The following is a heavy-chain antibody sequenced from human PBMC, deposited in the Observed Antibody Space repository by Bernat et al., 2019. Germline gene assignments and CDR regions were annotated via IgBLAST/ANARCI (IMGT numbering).Heavy chain of an antibody. V-gene: IGHV4-59*11. Sequence: QVQLRESGPGLVKPSETLSLTCTVSGGFISSHYWSWIRQAPGKGLEFIGHISYTGNTNYNPSLSSRVIIPLDMSKNQFSLRLNSVTAADTAIYYCASAPNPNYFDFWGQGTLVTVSS. D-gene: IGHD1-14*01. CDR3: ASAPNPNYFDF. CDR2: ISYTGNT. CDR1: GGFISSHY. J-gene: IGHJ4*02.